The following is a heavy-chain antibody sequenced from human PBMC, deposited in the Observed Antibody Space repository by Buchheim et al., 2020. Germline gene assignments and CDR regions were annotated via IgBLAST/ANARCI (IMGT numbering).Heavy chain of an antibody. J-gene: IGHJ1*01. CDR2: ISYDGSNK. Sequence: QVQLVESGGGVVQPGRSLRLSCAASGFTFSSYGMHWVRQAPGKGLEWVAVISYDGSNKYYADSVKGRFTISRDNSKNTLYLQMNSLRAEDTAVYYCASEIATTHNEYFQHWGQGTL. CDR1: GFTFSSYG. D-gene: IGHD5-24*01. V-gene: IGHV3-30*03. CDR3: ASEIATTHNEYFQH.